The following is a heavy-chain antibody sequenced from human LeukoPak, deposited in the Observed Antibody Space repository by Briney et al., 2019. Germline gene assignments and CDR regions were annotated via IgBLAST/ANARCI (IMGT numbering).Heavy chain of an antibody. CDR2: ISPGGGTT. V-gene: IGHV3-23*01. Sequence: GGSLRLSCAASGFTFSSNGMNWVRQSPARGLEWVASISPGGGTTYYADYVKGRFTISRDNSNNTLYVHMNSLRAEDTAVYYCAKVRSGSANWALRIFDNWGQGTLVTVSS. CDR1: GFTFSSNG. CDR3: AKVRSGSANWALRIFDN. J-gene: IGHJ4*02. D-gene: IGHD1-1*01.